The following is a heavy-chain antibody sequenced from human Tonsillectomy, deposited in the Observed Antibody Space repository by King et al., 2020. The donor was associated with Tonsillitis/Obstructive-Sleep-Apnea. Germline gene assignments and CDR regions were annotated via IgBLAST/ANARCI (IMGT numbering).Heavy chain of an antibody. CDR3: ARAGNDFWSGYYSYYFDY. V-gene: IGHV3-48*03. J-gene: IGHJ4*02. D-gene: IGHD3-3*01. CDR2: ISSRGSTI. Sequence: VQLVESGGGLAQPGGSMRLSCAASGFTFSGYEMNWVRQAPGKGLEWVSYISSRGSTIYYADSVKGRFTISRDNAKNSLYLQMNSLRAEDSAVYYCARAGNDFWSGYYSYYFDYWGQGTLVTVSS. CDR1: GFTFSGYE.